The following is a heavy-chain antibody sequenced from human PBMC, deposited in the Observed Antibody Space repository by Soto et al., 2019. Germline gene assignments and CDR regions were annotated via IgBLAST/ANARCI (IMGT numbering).Heavy chain of an antibody. Sequence: SVKVSCKASGGTFSSYAISWVRQAPGQGLEWMGGIIPIFGTANYAQKFQGRVTITADESTSTAYMELSSLRSEDTAVYYCASRRYYDSSGYFDYWGQGTLVTVSS. CDR1: GGTFSSYA. J-gene: IGHJ4*02. V-gene: IGHV1-69*13. D-gene: IGHD3-22*01. CDR3: ASRRYYDSSGYFDY. CDR2: IIPIFGTA.